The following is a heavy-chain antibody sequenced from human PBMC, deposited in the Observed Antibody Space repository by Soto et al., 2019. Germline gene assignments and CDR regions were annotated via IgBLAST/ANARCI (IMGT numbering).Heavy chain of an antibody. V-gene: IGHV1-18*01. CDR2: ISAYNGNT. J-gene: IGHJ4*02. Sequence: ASVKVSCKASGYSFTGYCMHWVRQAPGQGLEWMGWISAYNGNTNYAQKLQGRVTMTTDTSTSTAYMELRSLRSDDTAVYYCARDRPDIVVVVAAMDYWGQGTLVTVSS. CDR3: ARDRPDIVVVVAAMDY. D-gene: IGHD2-15*01. CDR1: GYSFTGYC.